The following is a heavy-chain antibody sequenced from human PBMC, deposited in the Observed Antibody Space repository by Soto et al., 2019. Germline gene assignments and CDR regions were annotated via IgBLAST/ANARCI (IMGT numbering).Heavy chain of an antibody. D-gene: IGHD6-6*01. V-gene: IGHV4-30-2*01. CDR3: ARAAGPTAYSSSSSRTEVNYYFDY. CDR2: IYHSGST. Sequence: KASETLSLTCAVSGGSISSGGYSWSWIRQPPGKGLEWIGYIYHSGSTYYNPSLKSRVTISVDRSKNQFSLKLSSVTAADTAVYYCARAAGPTAYSSSSSRTEVNYYFDYWGQGTLVTVSS. CDR1: GGSISSGGYS. J-gene: IGHJ4*02.